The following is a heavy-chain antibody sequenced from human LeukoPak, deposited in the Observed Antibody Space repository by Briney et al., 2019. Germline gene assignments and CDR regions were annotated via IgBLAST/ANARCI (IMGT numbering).Heavy chain of an antibody. Sequence: GGSLRLSCADAGFTFSSYSMNWVRQAPGKGLEWVSSISSSSSYIYYADSVKGRFTISRDNAKNSLYLQMNSLRAEDTAVYYCVMGIAAAGARNWGQGTLVTVSS. CDR2: ISSSSSYI. J-gene: IGHJ4*02. D-gene: IGHD6-13*01. CDR1: GFTFSSYS. CDR3: VMGIAAAGARN. V-gene: IGHV3-21*01.